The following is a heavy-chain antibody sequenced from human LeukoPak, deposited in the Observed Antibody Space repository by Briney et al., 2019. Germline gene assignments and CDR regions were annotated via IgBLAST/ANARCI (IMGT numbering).Heavy chain of an antibody. CDR3: AREGYYGSGSPPSLYFDY. CDR1: GFTFRNYV. Sequence: GGSLGLSCAASGFTFRNYVIHWVRQAPGKGLEWVAVTASDLNVKLYADSVKGRFTISRDNSRSTLYLQMNSLRPEDTAIYYCAREGYYGSGSPPSLYFDYWGQGTLVTVSS. D-gene: IGHD3-10*01. J-gene: IGHJ4*02. V-gene: IGHV3-30-3*01. CDR2: TASDLNVK.